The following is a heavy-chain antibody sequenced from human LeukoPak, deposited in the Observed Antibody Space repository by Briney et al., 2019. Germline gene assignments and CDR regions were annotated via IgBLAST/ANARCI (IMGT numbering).Heavy chain of an antibody. CDR3: ATDLGIFGVAQGAFDI. D-gene: IGHD3-3*01. Sequence: ASVKVSCKVSGYTLIELSMHWVRQAPGKGLEWMGGFDPEDGETIYAQKFQGRVTMTADTSTDTDYMELSSLRSEDTAVYYCATDLGIFGVAQGAFDIWGQGTMVTVSS. CDR2: FDPEDGET. CDR1: GYTLIELS. J-gene: IGHJ3*02. V-gene: IGHV1-24*01.